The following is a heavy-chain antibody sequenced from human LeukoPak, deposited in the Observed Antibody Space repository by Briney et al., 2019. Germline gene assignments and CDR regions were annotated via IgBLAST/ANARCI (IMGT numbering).Heavy chain of an antibody. D-gene: IGHD6-13*01. Sequence: PSETLSLTCTVSGGSISSYYWSWIRQPAGKGLEWIGRIYTSGSTNYNPSLKSRVTMSVDTSKNQFSLKLSSVTAADTAMYYCARVGAGGSSSWYELWYYYMDVWGKGTTVTVSS. CDR2: IYTSGST. CDR1: GGSISSYY. V-gene: IGHV4-4*07. CDR3: ARVGAGGSSSWYELWYYYMDV. J-gene: IGHJ6*03.